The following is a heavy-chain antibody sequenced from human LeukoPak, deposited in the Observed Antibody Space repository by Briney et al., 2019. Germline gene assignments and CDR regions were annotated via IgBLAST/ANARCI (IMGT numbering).Heavy chain of an antibody. D-gene: IGHD4-23*01. CDR3: AKDPDYGGNSRYGMDV. Sequence: GGSLRLSCAPSGFTFDNYAMHWVRQAPGKGLEWVSLVSADGTRTSYADSVKGRFTISRDNSKNSLYLQMNSLRTEDTALYYCAKDPDYGGNSRYGMDVWGQGPRSPSP. CDR1: GFTFDNYA. V-gene: IGHV3-43*02. J-gene: IGHJ6*02. CDR2: VSADGTRT.